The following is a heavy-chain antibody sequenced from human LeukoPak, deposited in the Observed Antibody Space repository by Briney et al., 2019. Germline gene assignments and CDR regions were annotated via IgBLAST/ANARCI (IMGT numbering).Heavy chain of an antibody. Sequence: PSETLSLTCTVSGGSISSYYWSWIRQPAGKGLEWIGRIYTSGSTNYNPSLKSRVTMSVDTSKNQFSLKLSSVTAADTAVYYCAGDGGLRPFPLDAFDIWGQGTMVTVSS. V-gene: IGHV4-4*07. J-gene: IGHJ3*02. CDR1: GGSISSYY. CDR2: IYTSGST. CDR3: AGDGGLRPFPLDAFDI. D-gene: IGHD3-16*01.